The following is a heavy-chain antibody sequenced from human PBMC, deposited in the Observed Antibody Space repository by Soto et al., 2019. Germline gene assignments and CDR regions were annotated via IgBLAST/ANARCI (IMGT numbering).Heavy chain of an antibody. Sequence: EVQLVESGGGLVQPGRSLRLSCAASGFTFDDYAMHWVRQAPGKGLEWVSGISWNSGSIGYADSVKGRFTISRDNAKNSLYLQMNSLRAEDTALYYCAKGYDFWSGLTEYYFDYWGQGTLVTVSS. CDR2: ISWNSGSI. J-gene: IGHJ4*02. D-gene: IGHD3-3*01. CDR1: GFTFDDYA. CDR3: AKGYDFWSGLTEYYFDY. V-gene: IGHV3-9*01.